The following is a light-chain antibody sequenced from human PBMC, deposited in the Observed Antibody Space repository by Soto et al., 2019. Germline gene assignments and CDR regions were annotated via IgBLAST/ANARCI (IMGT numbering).Light chain of an antibody. CDR2: DAS. CDR3: QQRSNWPST. V-gene: IGKV3-11*01. Sequence: ETVLTQSHATPPFSPREKASLSFRASQSVSSSYLAWYQQKPGQAPRLLIYDASNRATGIPARFSGSGSGTDFTLTISSLEPEDFAVYYCQQRSNWPSTFGQGTKVDIK. CDR1: QSVSSSY. J-gene: IGKJ1*01.